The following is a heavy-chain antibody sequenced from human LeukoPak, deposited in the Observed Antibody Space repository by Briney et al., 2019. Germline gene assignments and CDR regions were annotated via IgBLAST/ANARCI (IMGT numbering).Heavy chain of an antibody. Sequence: GGSLRLSCAASGFTFSSYGMHWVRQAPGKGLEWVAFIRYDGSNKYYADSVKGRFTISRDNSKNTLYLQMNSLRAEDTAVYYCPRVRSGSYDSAVPCDHWAQGTGV. CDR1: GFTFSSYG. CDR2: IRYDGSNK. D-gene: IGHD5-18*01. J-gene: IGHJ4*02. CDR3: PRVRSGSYDSAVPCDH. V-gene: IGHV3-30*02.